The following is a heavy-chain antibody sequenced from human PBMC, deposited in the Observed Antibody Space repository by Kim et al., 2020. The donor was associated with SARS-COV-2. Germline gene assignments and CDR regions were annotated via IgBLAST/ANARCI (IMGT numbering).Heavy chain of an antibody. V-gene: IGHV3-21*01. CDR1: GFTFSSYS. D-gene: IGHD3-22*01. J-gene: IGHJ4*02. Sequence: GGSLRLSCAASGFTFSSYSMNWVRQAPGKGLEWVSSISSSSSYIYYADSVKGRFTISRDNAKNSLYLQMNSLRAEDTAVYYCARDELKYYYDSSGSESYYFDYWGQGTLVTVSS. CDR3: ARDELKYYYDSSGSESYYFDY. CDR2: ISSSSSYI.